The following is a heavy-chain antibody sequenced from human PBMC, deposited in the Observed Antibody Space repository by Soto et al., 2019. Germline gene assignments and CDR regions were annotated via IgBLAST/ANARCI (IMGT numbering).Heavy chain of an antibody. CDR1: GGSISSYY. CDR2: IYYSGST. D-gene: IGHD6-13*01. CDR3: ARMYSSSWLYYYYGMDV. V-gene: IGHV4-59*01. Sequence: SETLSLTCTVSGGSISSYYWSWIRQPPGKGLEWIGYIYYSGSTNYNPSLKSRVTISVDTSKNQFSLKLSSVTAADTAVYYCARMYSSSWLYYYYGMDVWGQGTTVTVSS. J-gene: IGHJ6*02.